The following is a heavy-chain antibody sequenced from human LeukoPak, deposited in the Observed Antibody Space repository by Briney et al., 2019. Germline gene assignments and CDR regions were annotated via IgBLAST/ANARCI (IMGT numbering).Heavy chain of an antibody. V-gene: IGHV3-7*01. CDR2: IKQDGREK. D-gene: IGHD6-13*01. Sequence: GGSLRLSCAASGFTFSSYWMSWVRQAPGKGLEWVANIKQDGREKYYVDSVKGRFTISRDNAKNSPYLQMNSLRAEDTAVYYCARDGPSIAAAGPSNWFDPWGQGTLVTVSS. CDR1: GFTFSSYW. J-gene: IGHJ5*02. CDR3: ARDGPSIAAAGPSNWFDP.